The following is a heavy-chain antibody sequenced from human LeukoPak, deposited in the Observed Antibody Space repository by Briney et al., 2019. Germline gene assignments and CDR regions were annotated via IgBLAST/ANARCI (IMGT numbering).Heavy chain of an antibody. D-gene: IGHD4-11*01. J-gene: IGHJ4*02. Sequence: AGGSLLLSCAASGFTFSSYAMSWVRQAPGKGLEWVSAISGSGGSTYYADSVKGRFTISRDNSKNTLYLQMNSLRAEDTAVYYCNVATVPFDYWGQGTLVTVSS. CDR2: ISGSGGST. CDR1: GFTFSSYA. V-gene: IGHV3-23*01. CDR3: NVATVPFDY.